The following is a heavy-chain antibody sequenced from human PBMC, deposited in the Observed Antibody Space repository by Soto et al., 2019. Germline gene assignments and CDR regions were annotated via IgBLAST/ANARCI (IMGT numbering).Heavy chain of an antibody. CDR3: ARAVFTSVVYIDL. Sequence: QLRLQESGSRLVKPSQTLSLTCAISGASVSTSGYTWTWIRQPPGKGLEWIGYIYPSGATKYNPSLKGRVRISLETARNRFSLNVNSATAADTAVYYCARAVFTSVVYIDLWGQGTTVTVS. J-gene: IGHJ6*02. CDR2: IYPSGAT. V-gene: IGHV4-30-2*01. D-gene: IGHD3-22*01. CDR1: GASVSTSGYT.